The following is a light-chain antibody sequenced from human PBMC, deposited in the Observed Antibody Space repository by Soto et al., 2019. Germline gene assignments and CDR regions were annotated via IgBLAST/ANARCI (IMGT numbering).Light chain of an antibody. V-gene: IGLV3-25*02. CDR3: QSADTSGDSEV. CDR2: KDY. J-gene: IGLJ2*01. Sequence: SYELTQPPSVSVSPGQTARITCSGEALPKQYAYWYQQKPGQAPVLVIYKDYERPSGIPERFSGSSSGTTVTLTISGVQAEDEADYYCQSADTSGDSEVFGGGTKLTVL. CDR1: ALPKQY.